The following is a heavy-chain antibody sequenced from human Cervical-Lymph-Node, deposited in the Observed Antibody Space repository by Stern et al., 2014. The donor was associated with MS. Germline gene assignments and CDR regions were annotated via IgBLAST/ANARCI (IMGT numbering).Heavy chain of an antibody. CDR1: GGSISSGGYY. CDR3: ARDVGIAVTGAYYYYGMDV. CDR2: IYYSGST. V-gene: IGHV4-31*03. D-gene: IGHD6-19*01. J-gene: IGHJ6*02. Sequence: VQLEESGPGLVKPTQTLSLTCSVSGGSISSGGYYWSWIRQHPGKGLEGIGYIYYSGSTYYNPSLKSRVTISVDTSENQFSLKLSSVTAADTAVYYCARDVGIAVTGAYYYYGMDVWGQGTTVTVSS.